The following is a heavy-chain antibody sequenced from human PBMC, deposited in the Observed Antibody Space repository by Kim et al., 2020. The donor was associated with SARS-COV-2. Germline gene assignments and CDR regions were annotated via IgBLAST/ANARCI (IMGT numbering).Heavy chain of an antibody. D-gene: IGHD3-22*01. CDR1: GGSFSDYS. CDR3: ARGRGGISMVVVVITAAEYYFDY. CDR2: INHRGST. J-gene: IGHJ4*02. Sequence: SETLSLTCAVYGGSFSDYSRSWIRQPPGKGLEWIGEINHRGSTNYNPSLTSRVTISVDTSKNQFSLKLSSVTAAATAVYYCARGRGGISMVVVVITAAEYYFDYWGRGTLAT. V-gene: IGHV4-34*01.